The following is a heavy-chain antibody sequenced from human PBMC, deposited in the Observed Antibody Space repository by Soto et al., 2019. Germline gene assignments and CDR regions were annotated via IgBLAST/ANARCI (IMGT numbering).Heavy chain of an antibody. CDR1: GGTFSSYT. J-gene: IGHJ6*02. Sequence: QVQLVQSGAEVKKPGSSVKVSCKASGGTFSSYTISWVRQAPGQGLEWMGRIIPILGIANHAQKFQGRVTIPADKSTSTAYMELSSLRSEDTAVYYCARFRGSYGMDVWGQGTTVTVSS. CDR3: ARFRGSYGMDV. CDR2: IIPILGIA. V-gene: IGHV1-69*02. D-gene: IGHD3-10*01.